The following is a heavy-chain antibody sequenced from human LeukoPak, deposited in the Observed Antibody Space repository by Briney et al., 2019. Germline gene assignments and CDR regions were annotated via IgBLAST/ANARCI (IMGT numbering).Heavy chain of an antibody. J-gene: IGHJ1*01. CDR3: TKDRKGSGRGYFHP. CDR2: ISSNSGSI. V-gene: IGHV3-9*01. CDR1: GFTFDDYA. Sequence: GGSLRLSCAASGFTFDDYAMHWVRQAPGKGLEWVSGISSNSGSIAYADSVKGRFTISRDNAKNSLYLQMSSLRAEDTALYYCTKDRKGSGRGYFHPWGKGTLVTV. D-gene: IGHD3-10*01.